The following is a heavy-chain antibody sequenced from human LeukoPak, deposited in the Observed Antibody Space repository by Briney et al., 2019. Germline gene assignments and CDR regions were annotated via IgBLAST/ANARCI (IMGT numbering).Heavy chain of an antibody. V-gene: IGHV3-33*01. CDR3: ARERDPYGDYIIDAFDL. Sequence: GGSLRLSCAASGFSFSSYGMHWVRQAPGKGLEWVAVIWYEADNQFYADSVKGRFTVSRDNSNNMLYLQMNSLRVEDTAIYYCARERDPYGDYIIDAFDLWGRGTMVSVSS. J-gene: IGHJ3*01. CDR1: GFSFSSYG. D-gene: IGHD4-17*01. CDR2: IWYEADNQ.